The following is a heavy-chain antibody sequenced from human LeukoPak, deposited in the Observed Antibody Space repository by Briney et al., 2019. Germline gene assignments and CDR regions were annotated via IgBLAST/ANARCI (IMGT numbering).Heavy chain of an antibody. CDR1: GGTFSSYA. D-gene: IGHD3-9*01. V-gene: IGHV1-69*05. CDR2: IIPIFGTA. J-gene: IGHJ4*02. CDR3: ARAGYYDILPGPFDY. Sequence: SVKVSCKASGGTFSSYAISWVRQAPGQGLEWMGGIIPIFGTANYAQKFQGRVTITTDESTSTAYMELSSLRSEDTAVYYCARAGYYDILPGPFDYWGQGTLVPVSS.